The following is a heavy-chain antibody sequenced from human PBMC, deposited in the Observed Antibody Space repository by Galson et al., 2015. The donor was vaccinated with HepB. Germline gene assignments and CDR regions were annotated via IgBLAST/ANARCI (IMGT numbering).Heavy chain of an antibody. Sequence: SVKVSCQVSGYTFTSYGISWLRQAPGQGLEWMGWTSGYNGKTKNVQRLQGRVTMTTDTSTSTAYMEVRRLRSDDTAVYYCARDSSSSWYGAFDMWGQGTMVTVSS. J-gene: IGHJ3*02. CDR1: GYTFTSYG. D-gene: IGHD6-13*01. CDR3: ARDSSSSWYGAFDM. V-gene: IGHV1-18*01. CDR2: TSGYNGKT.